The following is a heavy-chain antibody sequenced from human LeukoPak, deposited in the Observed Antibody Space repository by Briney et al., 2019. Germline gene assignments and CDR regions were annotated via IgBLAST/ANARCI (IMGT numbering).Heavy chain of an antibody. CDR3: AREAAVAGFDP. D-gene: IGHD6-19*01. CDR1: GFTFNNYG. V-gene: IGHV3-30*02. Sequence: GGSLRLSCAASGFTFNNYGMHWVRQAPGKGLEWVAFIRYNGNNQYYADSVKGRFTISRDNAKNSLFLQMNSLRAEDTAVYYCAREAAVAGFDPWGQGTLVTVSS. J-gene: IGHJ5*02. CDR2: IRYNGNNQ.